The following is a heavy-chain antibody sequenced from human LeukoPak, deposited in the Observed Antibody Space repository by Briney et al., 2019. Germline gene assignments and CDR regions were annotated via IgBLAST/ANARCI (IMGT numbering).Heavy chain of an antibody. CDR2: INHSGST. CDR3: AKRGYSHGGWFDP. J-gene: IGHJ5*02. Sequence: PSETLSLTCTAYGGSFSAYYWSWIRQPPGKGLEWIGEINHSGSTTYNPSLKSRVTISVDTSKDQFSLKLSSVTAADTAVYYCAKRGYSHGGWFDPWGQGTLVTVSS. V-gene: IGHV4-34*01. CDR1: GGSFSAYY. D-gene: IGHD5-18*01.